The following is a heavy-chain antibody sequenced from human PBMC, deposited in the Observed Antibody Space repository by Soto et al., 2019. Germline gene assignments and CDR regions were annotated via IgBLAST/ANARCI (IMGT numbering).Heavy chain of an antibody. CDR3: AREFTRESVVVIADEYFQH. Sequence: GGSLRLSCAASGFTFSSYWMSWVRQAPGKGLEWVANIKQDGSEKYYVDSVKGRFTISRDNAKNSLYLQMNSLRAQVKAVYYCAREFTRESVVVIADEYFQHWGQGTLVTVSS. J-gene: IGHJ1*01. D-gene: IGHD2-21*01. V-gene: IGHV3-7*01. CDR1: GFTFSSYW. CDR2: IKQDGSEK.